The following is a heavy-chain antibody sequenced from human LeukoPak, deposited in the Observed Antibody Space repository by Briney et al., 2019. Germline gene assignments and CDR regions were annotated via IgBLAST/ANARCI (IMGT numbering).Heavy chain of an antibody. J-gene: IGHJ5*02. CDR3: ARHPRGVGTVTTLNNWFDP. Sequence: SETLSLTCIVSGGSISNYYWSWIRQPPGKGLEWIGYIFYSGNTNYNPSLKSRVTISVDTSKNQFSLKLSSVTAADMAVYYCARHPRGVGTVTTLNNWFDPWGQGTLVTVSS. CDR1: GGSISNYY. CDR2: IFYSGNT. V-gene: IGHV4-59*08. D-gene: IGHD4-17*01.